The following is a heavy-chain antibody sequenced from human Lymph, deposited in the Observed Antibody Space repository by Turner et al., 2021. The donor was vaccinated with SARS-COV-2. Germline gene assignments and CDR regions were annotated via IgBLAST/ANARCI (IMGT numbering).Heavy chain of an antibody. V-gene: IGHV1-2*02. CDR2: INPNSGGT. CDR1: GYTFTGSY. D-gene: IGHD3-3*01. Sequence: QVQLMQSGAEVKKPGASVKVSCKAYGYTFTGSYMHWVRQAPGQGLEWMGWINPNSGGTNYVQKFQGRVTMTRDTSISAAYMELSRLRSDDTAVYYCARDVERYNDFWSGYSGGYGMDVWGQGTTVTVSS. J-gene: IGHJ6*02. CDR3: ARDVERYNDFWSGYSGGYGMDV.